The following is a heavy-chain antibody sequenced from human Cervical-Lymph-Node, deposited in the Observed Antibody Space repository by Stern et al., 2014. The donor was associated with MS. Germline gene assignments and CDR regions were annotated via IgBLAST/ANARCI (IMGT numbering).Heavy chain of an antibody. Sequence: QVQLVQSGGGVVPPGRSLRLSCAASGFTFSSYDMHWVRQAPGKGLEWVAVIWYDGINKYYADSVKGRFAISRDNSKNTLYLQMNSLRAEDTAVYYCARVPDGDSYFDYWGQGTLVTVSS. CDR3: ARVPDGDSYFDY. CDR2: IWYDGINK. V-gene: IGHV3-33*01. D-gene: IGHD2-21*02. CDR1: GFTFSSYD. J-gene: IGHJ4*02.